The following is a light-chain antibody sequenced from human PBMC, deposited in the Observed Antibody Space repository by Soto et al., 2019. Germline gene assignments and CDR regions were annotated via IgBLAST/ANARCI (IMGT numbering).Light chain of an antibody. CDR1: QSVRSNY. CDR3: QQYGGSPYT. CDR2: GAS. Sequence: EIVLTQSPGTLSLSPGERATLSCRASQSVRSNYLAWYQQKPGQAPRLLIYGASSRATGIPDRFSGTGSGTDFTLTISRLEPEDFAVYYCQQYGGSPYTFGLGTKLEIK. J-gene: IGKJ2*01. V-gene: IGKV3-20*01.